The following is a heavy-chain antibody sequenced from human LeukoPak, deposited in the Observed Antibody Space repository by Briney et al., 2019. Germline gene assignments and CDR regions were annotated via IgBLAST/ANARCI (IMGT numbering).Heavy chain of an antibody. D-gene: IGHD3-22*01. CDR2: INPNSGGT. Sequence: ASVKVSCKASGYTFIIYGLSWLRQAPGQGLEWMGWINPNSGGTNYAQKFQGRVTMTRDTSISTAYMELSRLRSDDTAVYYCARDRNYYDSHYYMDVWGKGTTVTISS. J-gene: IGHJ6*03. CDR3: ARDRNYYDSHYYMDV. CDR1: GYTFIIYG. V-gene: IGHV1-2*02.